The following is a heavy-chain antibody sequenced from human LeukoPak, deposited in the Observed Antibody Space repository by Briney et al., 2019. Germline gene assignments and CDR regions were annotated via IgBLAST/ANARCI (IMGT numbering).Heavy chain of an antibody. CDR2: IRSKANSYAT. V-gene: IGHV3-73*01. Sequence: PGGSLRLSCAASGFTFSSYAMSWVRQASGKGLEWVGRIRSKANSYATAYAASVKGRFTISRDDSKNTAYLQMNSPKTEDTAVYYCTRVLWFGELYYYGMDVWGQGTTVTVSS. CDR3: TRVLWFGELYYYGMDV. CDR1: GFTFSSYA. J-gene: IGHJ6*02. D-gene: IGHD3-10*01.